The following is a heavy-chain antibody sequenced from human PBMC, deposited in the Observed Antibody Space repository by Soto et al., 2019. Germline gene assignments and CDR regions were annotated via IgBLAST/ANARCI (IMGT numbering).Heavy chain of an antibody. CDR1: GYTFTGYY. V-gene: IGHV1-2*04. Sequence: ASVKVSCKASGYTFTGYYMHWVRQAPGQGLEWMGWINPNSGGTNYAQKFQGWVTMTRDTSISTAYMELSRLRSDDTAVYYCARAIGETYYYGMDVWGQGTTVTVSS. CDR3: ARAIGETYYYGMDV. D-gene: IGHD3-3*01. J-gene: IGHJ6*02. CDR2: INPNSGGT.